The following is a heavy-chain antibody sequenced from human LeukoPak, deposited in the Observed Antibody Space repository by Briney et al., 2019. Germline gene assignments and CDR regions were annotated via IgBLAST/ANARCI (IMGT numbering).Heavy chain of an antibody. CDR3: AKDASITGRSEAYDY. CDR1: GFTFSSYA. D-gene: IGHD2/OR15-2a*01. Sequence: EGSLRLSCAASGFTFSSYAMTWVRQAPGQGLEWVSGISESGHSTNYADSVKGTCTMSRDNSKNKLYLQMNSLRDEDTAVYYCAKDASITGRSEAYDYWGQGTLVTVSS. V-gene: IGHV3-23*01. J-gene: IGHJ4*02. CDR2: ISESGHST.